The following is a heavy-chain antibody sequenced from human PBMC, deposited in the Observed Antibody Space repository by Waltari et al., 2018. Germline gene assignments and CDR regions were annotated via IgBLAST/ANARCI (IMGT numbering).Heavy chain of an antibody. Sequence: EVQLVESGGGLVQPGRSLSLSCAASGFTFDDYAMHWVRQAPGKGLEWVSGISWNSGSIGYADSVKGRFTISRDNAKNSLYLQMNSLRAEDTALYYCAKDTPYGDYGMDVWGQGTTVTVSS. V-gene: IGHV3-9*01. D-gene: IGHD4-17*01. J-gene: IGHJ6*02. CDR1: GFTFDDYA. CDR3: AKDTPYGDYGMDV. CDR2: ISWNSGSI.